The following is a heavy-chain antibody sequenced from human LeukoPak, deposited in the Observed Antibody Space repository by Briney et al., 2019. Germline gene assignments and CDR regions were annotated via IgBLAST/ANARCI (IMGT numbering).Heavy chain of an antibody. CDR2: ITGSGGST. CDR3: ARDSSGWLGYFDY. CDR1: GFTFSTYG. V-gene: IGHV3-23*01. J-gene: IGHJ4*02. Sequence: PGGSLRLSCAASGFTFSTYGMSWVRQAPGKGLEWVSVITGSGGSTYYADSVKGRFTISRDNSKNTLYLQINSLRVEDTAVYYCARDSSGWLGYFDYWGQGTLVTVSS. D-gene: IGHD6-19*01.